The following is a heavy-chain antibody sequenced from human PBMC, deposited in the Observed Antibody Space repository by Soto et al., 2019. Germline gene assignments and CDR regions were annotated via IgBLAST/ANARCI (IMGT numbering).Heavy chain of an antibody. V-gene: IGHV4-30-2*01. J-gene: IGHJ4*02. Sequence: PSETLSLTGAVSGGSISSGGYSWSWIRQPPGKGLEWIEYIYHSGSTYYNPSLKSRVTISVDRSKNQFSLKLSSVSAADTAVYYCARVKYNGYNSSPHFDYWGQGTLVTVSS. CDR3: ARVKYNGYNSSPHFDY. CDR2: IYHSGST. CDR1: GGSISSGGYS. D-gene: IGHD5-12*01.